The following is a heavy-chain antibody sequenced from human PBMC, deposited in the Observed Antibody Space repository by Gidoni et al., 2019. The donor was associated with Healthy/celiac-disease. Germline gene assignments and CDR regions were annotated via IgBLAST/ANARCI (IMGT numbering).Heavy chain of an antibody. Sequence: QVQLVQSGAEVKKPGASVKVSCQVSGYTLTELSMHWVRQAPGKGLEWMGGFDPEDGETIYAKKVQGRVTITEETSTDTAYMELSSLRSEDTAVYYGATSGSGWLRFALDYWGQGTLVTVSS. CDR3: ATSGSGWLRFALDY. J-gene: IGHJ4*02. CDR2: FDPEDGET. CDR1: GYTLTELS. V-gene: IGHV1-24*01. D-gene: IGHD5-12*01.